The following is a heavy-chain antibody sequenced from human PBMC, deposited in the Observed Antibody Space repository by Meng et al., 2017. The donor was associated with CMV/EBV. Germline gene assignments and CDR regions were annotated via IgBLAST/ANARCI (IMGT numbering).Heavy chain of an antibody. V-gene: IGHV1-2*02. J-gene: IGHJ4*02. CDR2: VNSNNDAT. D-gene: IGHD6-19*01. CDR1: GFTFSDYY. Sequence: QVQLVHVGAERKEPGASVNVSCTTSGFTFSDYYIHWVRQAPGQGLEWMGWVNSNNDATNYARKFQGRVSMTRDTSISTAHMELSRLMSDDTAVYYCVRSSGWSLFDYWGQGTLVTVSS. CDR3: VRSSGWSLFDY.